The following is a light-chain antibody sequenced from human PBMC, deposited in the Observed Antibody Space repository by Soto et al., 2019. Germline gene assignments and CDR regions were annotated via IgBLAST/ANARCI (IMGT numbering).Light chain of an antibody. J-gene: IGLJ1*01. Sequence: QSVLTQPPSVSGSLGQSVTISCTGTSSDVGSYNRVSGYQQPPGTAPKLMIYEVSNRPSGVPDRFSGSKSGNTASLTISGLQAVDEADYYCSSYTSSSTYVFGTGTKVTVL. CDR1: SSDVGSYNR. CDR3: SSYTSSSTYV. V-gene: IGLV2-18*02. CDR2: EVS.